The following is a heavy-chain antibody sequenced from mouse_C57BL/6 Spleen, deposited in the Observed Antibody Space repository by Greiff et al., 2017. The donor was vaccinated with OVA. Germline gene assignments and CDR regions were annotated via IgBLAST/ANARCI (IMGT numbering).Heavy chain of an antibody. CDR2: INPNNGGT. CDR1: GYTFTDYN. V-gene: IGHV1-22*01. CDR3: ARGVGRGYFDV. D-gene: IGHD4-1*01. Sequence: EVMLQESGPELVKPGASVKMSCKASGYTFTDYNMPWVKQSHGKSLEWIGYINPNNGGTSYTQKFKGQATLTVNKSYSTAYMELRSLTSEKSAVYYGARGVGRGYFDVWGTGTTVTVSS. J-gene: IGHJ1*03.